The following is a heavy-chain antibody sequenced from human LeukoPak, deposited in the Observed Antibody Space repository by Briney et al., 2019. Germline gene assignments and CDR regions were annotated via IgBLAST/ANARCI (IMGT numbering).Heavy chain of an antibody. V-gene: IGHV1-2*04. J-gene: IGHJ4*02. D-gene: IGHD6-13*01. Sequence: ASVKVSCKASGYTFTGYYMHWVRQAPGQGLEWMGWINPNSGGTNYAQKFQGWVTMTRDTSISTAYMELSRLRSDDTAVYYCARAHSSSWYDLDYWGQGTLATVSS. CDR2: INPNSGGT. CDR3: ARAHSSSWYDLDY. CDR1: GYTFTGYY.